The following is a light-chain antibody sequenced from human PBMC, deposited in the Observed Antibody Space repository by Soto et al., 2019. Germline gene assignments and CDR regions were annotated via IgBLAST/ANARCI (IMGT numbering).Light chain of an antibody. CDR3: SSYTSSSTSVV. CDR1: SSDVGGYNY. Sequence: QSVLTQPDSVSGSPGPSITISCTGTSSDVGGYNYVSWYQQHPGKAPKLMIYDVSNRPSGVSNRFSGSKSGNTASLTISGLQAEDEADYYCSSYTSSSTSVVFGGGTKVTVL. V-gene: IGLV2-14*01. J-gene: IGLJ2*01. CDR2: DVS.